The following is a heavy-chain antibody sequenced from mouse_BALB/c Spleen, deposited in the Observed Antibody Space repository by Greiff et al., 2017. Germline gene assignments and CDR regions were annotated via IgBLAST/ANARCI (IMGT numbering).Heavy chain of an antibody. D-gene: IGHD2-14*01. Sequence: VQLQQSGPELVKPGASVRISCKASGYTFTSYYIHWVKQRPGQGLEWIGWIYPGNVNTKYNEKFKGKATLTADKSSSTAYMQLSSLTSEDSAVYFCARERYEDAMDYWGQGTSVTVSS. J-gene: IGHJ4*01. CDR1: GYTFTSYY. CDR3: ARERYEDAMDY. V-gene: IGHV1S56*01. CDR2: IYPGNVNT.